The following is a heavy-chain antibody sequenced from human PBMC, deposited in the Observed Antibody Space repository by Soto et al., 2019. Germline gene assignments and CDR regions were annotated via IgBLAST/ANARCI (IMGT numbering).Heavy chain of an antibody. D-gene: IGHD2-2*03. CDR3: ARGRSSGHCDSTSCDSVYNWFDP. CDR1: GGSFRGYY. CDR2: INHLGIT. Sequence: SETLSLTCAVYGGSFRGYYWNWIRQPPGKGLKWSGEINHLGITNYNPSFTSRVSMSVDTSKNQFSLKLSSVAAADTAVYYCARGRSSGHCDSTSCDSVYNWFDPWGQGTLVT. V-gene: IGHV4-34*01. J-gene: IGHJ5*02.